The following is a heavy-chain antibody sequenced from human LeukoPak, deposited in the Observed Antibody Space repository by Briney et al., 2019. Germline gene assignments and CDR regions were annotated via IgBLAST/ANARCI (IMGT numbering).Heavy chain of an antibody. CDR3: ARRQIDCSTTSCYVDY. J-gene: IGHJ4*02. V-gene: IGHV1-2*02. CDR1: GYTFTDYY. Sequence: AASVKVSCKASGYTFTDYYINWIRQAPGQGLEWMGWINPNRGGTSYAQNFQGRVTTTRDTPITTAYMELSRLRSDDTAVYYCARRQIDCSTTSCYVDYWGQGTLVTVSS. CDR2: INPNRGGT. D-gene: IGHD2-2*01.